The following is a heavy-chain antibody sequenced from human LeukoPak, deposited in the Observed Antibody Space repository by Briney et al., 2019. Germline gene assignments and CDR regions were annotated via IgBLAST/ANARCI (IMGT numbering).Heavy chain of an antibody. J-gene: IGHJ6*04. CDR1: GYTFTSYA. V-gene: IGHV1-3*01. CDR2: INAGNGNT. CDR3: ARVCSGGSCYYYYGMDV. Sequence: ASVTVSCKASGYTFTSYAMHWVRQAPGQRLEWMGWINAGNGNTKYSQKFQGRATITRDTSASTAYMELSSLRSEDTAVYYCARVCSGGSCYYYYGMDVWGKGTTVTVSS. D-gene: IGHD2-15*01.